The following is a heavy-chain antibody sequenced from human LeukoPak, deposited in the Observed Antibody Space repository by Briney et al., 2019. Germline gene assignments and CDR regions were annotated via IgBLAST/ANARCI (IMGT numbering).Heavy chain of an antibody. CDR3: AMNNWGLDY. Sequence: SETLSLTCAVYGGSFSGYYWSWIRQPPGKGLEWIGEINHSGSTDYNPPLKSRVTISVDTSKNQFSLKLSSVTAADTAVYYCAMNNWGLDYWGQGTLVTVSS. V-gene: IGHV4-34*01. D-gene: IGHD7-27*01. CDR1: GGSFSGYY. CDR2: INHSGST. J-gene: IGHJ4*02.